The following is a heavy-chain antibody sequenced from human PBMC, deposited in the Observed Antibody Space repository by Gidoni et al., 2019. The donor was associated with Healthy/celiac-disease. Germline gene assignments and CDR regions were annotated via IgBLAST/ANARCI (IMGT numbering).Heavy chain of an antibody. J-gene: IGHJ6*03. CDR1: GGSFSGYY. V-gene: IGHV4-34*01. CDR2: INHSGST. Sequence: QVQLQQWGAGLLKPSETLSLTCAVYGGSFSGYYWSWIRQPPGKGLEWIGEINHSGSTNYNPSLKSRVTISVDTSKNQFSLKLSSVTAADTAVYYCARGVGYCSGGSCYVEGWYYYYYMDVWGKGTTVTVSS. CDR3: ARGVGYCSGGSCYVEGWYYYYYMDV. D-gene: IGHD2-15*01.